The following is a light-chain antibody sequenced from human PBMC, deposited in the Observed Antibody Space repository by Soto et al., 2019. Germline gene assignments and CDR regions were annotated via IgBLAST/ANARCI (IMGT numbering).Light chain of an antibody. CDR2: GAS. Sequence: EIVLTQSPSTLSLSPGERATLSCRASQSVSSFLAWYQQKPGQAPRLLIYGASSRATDIPGRFSGSGSGTDFTLTISRLEPEDFAVYYCQHHGGSPITFGQGTRLEIK. V-gene: IGKV3-20*01. CDR1: QSVSSF. J-gene: IGKJ5*01. CDR3: QHHGGSPIT.